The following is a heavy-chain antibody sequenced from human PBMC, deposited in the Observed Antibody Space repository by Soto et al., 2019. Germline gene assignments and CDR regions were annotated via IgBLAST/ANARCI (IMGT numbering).Heavy chain of an antibody. CDR2: ISGSGGST. V-gene: IGHV3-23*01. CDR1: GFTFSSYA. J-gene: IGHJ5*02. Sequence: EVQLLESGGGLVQPGGSLRLSCAASGFTFSSYAMSWVRQAPGKGLEWVSAISGSGGSTYYGDSVKGRFTISRDNSKNTLYLQMNSLRAEDTAVYYCAKGSFGVVRSNWFDPWGQGTLVTVSS. CDR3: AKGSFGVVRSNWFDP. D-gene: IGHD3-3*01.